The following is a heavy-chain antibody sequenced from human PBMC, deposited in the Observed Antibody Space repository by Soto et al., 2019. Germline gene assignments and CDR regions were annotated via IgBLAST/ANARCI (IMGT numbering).Heavy chain of an antibody. V-gene: IGHV4-31*03. CDR3: ARDFTRSGSYSYFDY. CDR1: GGSISSGGYY. D-gene: IGHD3-10*01. CDR2: IYYSGST. J-gene: IGHJ4*02. Sequence: QVQLQESGPGLVKPSQTLSLTCTVSGGSISSGGYYWSWIRQHPGKGLEWIGYIYYSGSTYYNPSLKSRVTISVDTSKNQFYLKLSSVNAADTAVYYCARDFTRSGSYSYFDYWGQGTLVTVSP.